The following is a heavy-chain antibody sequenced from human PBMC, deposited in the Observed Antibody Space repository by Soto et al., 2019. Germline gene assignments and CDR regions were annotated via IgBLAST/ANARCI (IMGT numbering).Heavy chain of an antibody. CDR3: ARWTIRGFDY. CDR2: INHSGST. D-gene: IGHD3-10*01. J-gene: IGHJ4*02. Sequence: ETLSLTCAVYGGSFSGYYWSWIRQPPGKGLEWIGEINHSGSTNYNPSLKSRVTISVDTSKNQFSLKLSSVTAADTAVYYCARWTIRGFDYWGQGTLVTVSS. V-gene: IGHV4-34*01. CDR1: GGSFSGYY.